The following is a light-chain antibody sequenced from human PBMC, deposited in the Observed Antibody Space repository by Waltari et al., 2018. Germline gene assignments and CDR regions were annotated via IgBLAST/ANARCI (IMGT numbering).Light chain of an antibody. CDR3: SSYTSSSVV. CDR2: DVS. Sequence: QSALTQPAAVSGSPGQSITISCTGTSSDVGGYNYVSWYQPHPGKAPKPMIYDVSNRPSGVSNRFSGSKSGNTASLTISGLQAEDEADYYCSSYTSSSVVFGGGTKLTVL. J-gene: IGLJ2*01. V-gene: IGLV2-14*03. CDR1: SSDVGGYNY.